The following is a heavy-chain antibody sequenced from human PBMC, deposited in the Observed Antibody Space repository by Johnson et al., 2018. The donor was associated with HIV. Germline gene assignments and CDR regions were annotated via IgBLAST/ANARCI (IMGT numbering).Heavy chain of an antibody. D-gene: IGHD3-10*01. Sequence: VQLVESGGGVVQPGRSLRLSCAASGFTFSSYAMHWVRQAPGKGLEWVAVISYDGSDKYYADSVKGRFTISRDNSKKTLYLQMNSLRAEDTAVYYCARGTYYYGSGNAFDIWGQGTMVTVSS. CDR2: ISYDGSDK. V-gene: IGHV3-30*04. J-gene: IGHJ3*02. CDR1: GFTFSSYA. CDR3: ARGTYYYGSGNAFDI.